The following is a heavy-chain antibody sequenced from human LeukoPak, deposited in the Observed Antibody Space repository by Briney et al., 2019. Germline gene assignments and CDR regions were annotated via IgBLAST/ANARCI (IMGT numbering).Heavy chain of an antibody. D-gene: IGHD3-22*01. CDR1: GGSISSYY. J-gene: IGHJ4*02. Sequence: SETLSLTCTVSGGSISSYYWSWIRQPPGKGLEWIGYIYYSGSTHYNPSLKSRVTISVDTSKNQFSLKLSSVTAADTAVYYCARVGHYYDSSGYSTRSFDYWGQGTLVTVSS. CDR3: ARVGHYYDSSGYSTRSFDY. V-gene: IGHV4-59*01. CDR2: IYYSGST.